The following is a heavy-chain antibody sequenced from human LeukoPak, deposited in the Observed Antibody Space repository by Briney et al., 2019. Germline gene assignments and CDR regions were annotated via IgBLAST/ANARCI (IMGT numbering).Heavy chain of an antibody. CDR2: ISGSGRST. J-gene: IGHJ4*02. D-gene: IGHD6-19*01. CDR1: GFTFSNYV. CDR3: AKDKSSSSGWYYIDY. Sequence: GGSLRLSCASSGFTFSNYVMSGVRQAPGKGLELVSGISGSGRSTYYADSVKGRFTISRDNSKNTLYLQMNSLRAEDTAVYYCAKDKSSSSGWYYIDYCGQGTLVTVSS. V-gene: IGHV3-23*01.